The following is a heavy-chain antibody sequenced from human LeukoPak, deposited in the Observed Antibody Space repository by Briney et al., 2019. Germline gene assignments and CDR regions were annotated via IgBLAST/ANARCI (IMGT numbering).Heavy chain of an antibody. V-gene: IGHV3-53*01. D-gene: IGHD6-19*01. CDR2: IYSGGST. CDR1: GFTVSSNY. Sequence: GRSLRLSCAASGFTVSSNYMSWVRQAPGKGLEWVSVIYSGGSTYYADSVKGRFTISRDNSKNTLYLQMNSLRAEDTAVYYCARVQGGCRWFDPWGQGTLVTVSS. CDR3: ARVQGGCRWFDP. J-gene: IGHJ5*02.